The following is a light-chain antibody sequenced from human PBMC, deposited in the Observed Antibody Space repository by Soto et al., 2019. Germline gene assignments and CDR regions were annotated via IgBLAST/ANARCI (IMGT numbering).Light chain of an antibody. CDR1: QSISSW. CDR2: DAS. J-gene: IGKJ4*01. CDR3: QQYNSYLT. V-gene: IGKV1-5*01. Sequence: DIQMTQSPSTLSAPVGDRVTITCRASQSISSWLAWYQQKPGKAPKLLIYDASSLESGVPSRFSGSGSGTEFTLTICSLQPDDFATYYCQQYNSYLTFGGGTKVDI.